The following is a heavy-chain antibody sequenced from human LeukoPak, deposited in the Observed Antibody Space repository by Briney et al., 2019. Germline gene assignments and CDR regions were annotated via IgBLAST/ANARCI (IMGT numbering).Heavy chain of an antibody. Sequence: GGSLRLSCAASGFTFSSYVMSWVRQAPGKGLEWVSAISGTGGSTNYGDSVKGRFTFSRDNSQNTLYLQMISLRADDTAVYYCARGSGSRYYFDYWGQGTLVTVSS. D-gene: IGHD3-10*01. CDR2: ISGTGGST. J-gene: IGHJ4*02. V-gene: IGHV3-23*01. CDR1: GFTFSSYV. CDR3: ARGSGSRYYFDY.